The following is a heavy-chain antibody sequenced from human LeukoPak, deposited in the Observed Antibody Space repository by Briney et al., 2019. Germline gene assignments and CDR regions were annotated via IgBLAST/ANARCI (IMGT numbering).Heavy chain of an antibody. CDR1: GFTFSSYR. J-gene: IGHJ6*02. CDR2: ISDSSSYI. D-gene: IGHD1-26*01. V-gene: IGHV3-21*01. CDR3: TKGENGMDV. Sequence: GRSLRLSCAASGFTFSSYRMNWVRQAPGKGLEWVSSISDSSSYIYHADSVKGQFTISRDNAKNSVYLQMNSLRAEDTATYYCTKGENGMDVWGQGTTVTVSS.